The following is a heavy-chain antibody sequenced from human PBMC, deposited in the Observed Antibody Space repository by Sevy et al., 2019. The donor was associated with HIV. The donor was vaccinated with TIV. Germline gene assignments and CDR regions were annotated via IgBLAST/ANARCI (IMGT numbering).Heavy chain of an antibody. Sequence: SETLSLTCTVFGDSISSGGYFWSWIRQHPGKGLEWIGYIYYSGSTYYNPSLKSRVTISVDTSKNQFSLILSPVTAADTAVYYCARTYKWNYGLSLSYGMDVWGQGTTVTVSS. J-gene: IGHJ6*02. CDR1: GDSISSGGYF. D-gene: IGHD1-7*01. V-gene: IGHV4-31*03. CDR2: IYYSGST. CDR3: ARTYKWNYGLSLSYGMDV.